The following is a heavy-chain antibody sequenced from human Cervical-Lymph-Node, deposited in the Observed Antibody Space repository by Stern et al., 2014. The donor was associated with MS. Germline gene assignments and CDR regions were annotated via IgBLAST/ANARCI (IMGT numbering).Heavy chain of an antibody. Sequence: QVQLVQSGGGVVQPGRSLRLSCAASGFTFSNYGTHWVRQAPGKGLEWVAVIWYDGRDKYYADSVKGRFTISRDNSKNTLYLQMNSLRAEDTAVDSSGWYPEGLNFDYWGQGTLVTVSS. CDR1: GFTFSNYG. CDR3: GWYPEGLNFDY. CDR2: IWYDGRDK. J-gene: IGHJ4*02. V-gene: IGHV3-33*01. D-gene: IGHD6-13*01.